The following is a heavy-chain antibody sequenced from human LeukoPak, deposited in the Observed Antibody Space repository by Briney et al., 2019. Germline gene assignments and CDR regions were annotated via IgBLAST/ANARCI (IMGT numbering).Heavy chain of an antibody. V-gene: IGHV3-23*01. CDR3: ARIELYYYDSSGYPDY. Sequence: GGSLRLSCAASGFTFTDYGMSWVRQAPGKGLEWVSSISGGGGSTYYADSVKGRFTISRDNSKNTLYLQMNSLRAEDTAVYYCARIELYYYDSSGYPDYWGQGTLVTASS. CDR1: GFTFTDYG. J-gene: IGHJ4*02. D-gene: IGHD3-22*01. CDR2: ISGGGGST.